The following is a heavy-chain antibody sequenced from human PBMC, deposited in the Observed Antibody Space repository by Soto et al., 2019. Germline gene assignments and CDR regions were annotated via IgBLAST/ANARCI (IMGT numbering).Heavy chain of an antibody. Sequence: QVQLVESGGGVVQPGRSLRLSCAASGFTFSSYGMHWVRQAPGKWLEWVAVIWYDGSNKYYADSVKGRFTISRDNSKNTPYLQMNSLRADDTAVYYCARDPRSGYVFDPWGQGTLVTVSP. CDR1: GFTFSSYG. CDR2: IWYDGSNK. CDR3: ARDPRSGYVFDP. V-gene: IGHV3-33*01. D-gene: IGHD3-3*01. J-gene: IGHJ5*02.